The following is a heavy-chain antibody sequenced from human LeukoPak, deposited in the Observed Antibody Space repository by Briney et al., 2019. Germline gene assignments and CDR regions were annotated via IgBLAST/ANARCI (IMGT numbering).Heavy chain of an antibody. V-gene: IGHV3-7*01. J-gene: IGHJ4*02. CDR1: GFTFNSYW. D-gene: IGHD1-1*01. CDR3: ARGHNVDY. Sequence: PGGSLRLSCAVSGFTFNSYWMTWVRQAPGKGLEWVANIKQDGSEKNYVDSVKGRFTISRDNAKNSLSLQMNSLSAGDTAVYYRARGHNVDYWGQGTLVTVSS. CDR2: IKQDGSEK.